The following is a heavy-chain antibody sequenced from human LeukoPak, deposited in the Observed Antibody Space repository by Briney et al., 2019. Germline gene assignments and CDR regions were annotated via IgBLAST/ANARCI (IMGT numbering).Heavy chain of an antibody. CDR3: AREEGLGQWLVYLSGFDY. CDR2: ISRSGSTI. D-gene: IGHD6-19*01. V-gene: IGHV3-48*03. CDR1: GFTFSSYE. Sequence: GGSLRLSCAASGFTFSSYEMNWVRQAPGKGLEWVSYISRSGSTIYYADSVKGRFTISRDNAKNTLYLQMNSLRAEDTAVYYCAREEGLGQWLVYLSGFDYWGQGTLVTVSS. J-gene: IGHJ4*02.